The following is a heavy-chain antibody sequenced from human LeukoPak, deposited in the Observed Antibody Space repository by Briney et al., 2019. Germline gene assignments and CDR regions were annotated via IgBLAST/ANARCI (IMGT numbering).Heavy chain of an antibody. CDR1: GFTFNSYA. CDR2: ISGSGGST. J-gene: IGHJ4*02. Sequence: GGSLRLSCAASGFTFNSYAMSWVRQAPGKGLEWVSAISGSGGSTYYADSVKGRFTISRDNSKNTLYLQMNSLRAEDTAVYYCAKTRVMIVVLYYFDYWGQGTLVTVSS. CDR3: AKTRVMIVVLYYFDY. V-gene: IGHV3-23*01. D-gene: IGHD3-22*01.